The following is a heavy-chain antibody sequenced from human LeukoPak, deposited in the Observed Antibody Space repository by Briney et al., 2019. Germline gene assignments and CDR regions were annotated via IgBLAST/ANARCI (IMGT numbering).Heavy chain of an antibody. CDR2: ISSSSRTI. Sequence: GGSLRLSCAASGFTFSNYNMNWVRQAPGKGLEWVSYISSSSRTISYADSVKGRFTISRDNAKNSLYLQMNSLRAEDTAVYYCARLRYYAMDVWGQGTTVTASS. CDR3: ARLRYYAMDV. V-gene: IGHV3-48*01. J-gene: IGHJ6*02. CDR1: GFTFSNYN.